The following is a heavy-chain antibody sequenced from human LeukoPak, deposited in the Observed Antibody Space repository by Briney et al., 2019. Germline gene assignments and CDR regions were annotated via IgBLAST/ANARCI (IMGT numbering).Heavy chain of an antibody. CDR3: ARGQTAANYYYYYMDV. J-gene: IGHJ6*03. V-gene: IGHV4-59*01. D-gene: IGHD6-25*01. Sequence: PSETLSLTCTVSGGSISSYYWSWIRQPPGKGLEWIGYIYYSGSTNYNPSLKSRVTISVDTSKNQFSLKLSSVTAADTGVYYCARGQTAANYYYYYMDVWGKGTTVTVSS. CDR2: IYYSGST. CDR1: GGSISSYY.